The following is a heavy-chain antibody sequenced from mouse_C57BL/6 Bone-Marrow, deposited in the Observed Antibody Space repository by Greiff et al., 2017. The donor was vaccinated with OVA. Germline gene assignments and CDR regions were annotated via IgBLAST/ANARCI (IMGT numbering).Heavy chain of an antibody. J-gene: IGHJ2*01. Sequence: EVQVLESGGGLVKPGGSLKLSCAASGFTFSSYAMSWVRQTPEKRLEWVATISDGGSYTYYPDNVKGRFTISRANAKNNLYLQMSHLKSEDTAMYYCARGFPYYYGSSYELDYWGQGTPLTVSS. CDR3: ARGFPYYYGSSYELDY. D-gene: IGHD1-1*01. CDR1: GFTFSSYA. CDR2: ISDGGSYT. V-gene: IGHV5-4*01.